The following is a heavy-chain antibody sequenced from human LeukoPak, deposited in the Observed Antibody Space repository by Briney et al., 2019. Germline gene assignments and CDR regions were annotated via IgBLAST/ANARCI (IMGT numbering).Heavy chain of an antibody. J-gene: IGHJ6*02. Sequence: GGSLRLSCAASGFAFSAYAMTWVRQAPGKGLEWVSAISGSGSSTFYADSVKGRFTISRDNSKNTLYLQMNSLRAEDTAIYYCVKTSGSGNYYYYYYGMDVWGQGTTVTVSS. CDR3: VKTSGSGNYYYYYYGMDV. D-gene: IGHD3-10*01. CDR2: ISGSGSST. V-gene: IGHV3-23*01. CDR1: GFAFSAYA.